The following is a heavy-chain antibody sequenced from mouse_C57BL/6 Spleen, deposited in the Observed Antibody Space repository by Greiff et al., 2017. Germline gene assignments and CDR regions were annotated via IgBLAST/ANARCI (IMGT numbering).Heavy chain of an antibody. D-gene: IGHD2-4*01. V-gene: IGHV2-2*01. CDR2: IWSGGST. CDR3: ARKGNYDDYDDPYWYFDV. Sequence: QVQLKESGPGLVQPSQSLSITCTVSGFSLTSYGVHWVRQSPGKGLEWLGVIWSGGSTDYNAAFISRLSISSDNSKSQVFFKMNSLQADDTAIYYCARKGNYDDYDDPYWYFDVWGTGTTVTVSS. CDR1: GFSLTSYG. J-gene: IGHJ1*03.